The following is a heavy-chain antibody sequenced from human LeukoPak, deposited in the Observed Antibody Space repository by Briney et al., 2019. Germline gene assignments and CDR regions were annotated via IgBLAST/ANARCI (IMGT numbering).Heavy chain of an antibody. CDR2: IYYSGSN. D-gene: IGHD4-17*01. CDR1: CVSISSYY. J-gene: IGHJ6*02. Sequence: WETLSLTFTGSCVSISSYYWSLIRQPSGKGLGGSGYIYYSGSNNYNPSLKSRVTISVHTYKNQFSLKLSSVTAADTAVYYCARAVHDYGDPYGMDVWGQGTTVTVSS. V-gene: IGHV4-59*01. CDR3: ARAVHDYGDPYGMDV.